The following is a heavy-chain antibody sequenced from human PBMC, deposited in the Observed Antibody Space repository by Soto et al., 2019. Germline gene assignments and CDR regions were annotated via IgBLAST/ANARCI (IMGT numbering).Heavy chain of an antibody. CDR2: ISYDGTKT. D-gene: IGHD6-19*01. V-gene: IGHV3-30*18. Sequence: QVQLVESGGGVVQPGRSLRVSCAASGFTFSICAMHWVRQAPGTGLEWVAVISYDGTKTYYADSVKGRFTISRDNSKNTVYLQMNSLRDEDTAVYYCAKDRGPLRQWLIDPFDYWGQGTLVTLSP. CDR1: GFTFSICA. CDR3: AKDRGPLRQWLIDPFDY. J-gene: IGHJ4*02.